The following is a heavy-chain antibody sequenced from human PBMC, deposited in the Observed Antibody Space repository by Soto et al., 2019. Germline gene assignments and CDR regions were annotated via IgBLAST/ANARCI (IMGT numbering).Heavy chain of an antibody. J-gene: IGHJ6*02. CDR1: GYTFTSYY. D-gene: IGHD2-2*01. CDR2: INPSGGST. V-gene: IGHV1-46*01. CDR3: ARDQSDIVVVPAAPPHYYYGMDV. Sequence: QVQLVQSGAEVKKPGASVKVSCKASGYTFTSYYMHWVRQAPGQGLEWMGIINPSGGSTSYAQKFQGRVTMTRDTSTGTVYMELSSLRSEDTAVYYCARDQSDIVVVPAAPPHYYYGMDVWGQGTTVTVSS.